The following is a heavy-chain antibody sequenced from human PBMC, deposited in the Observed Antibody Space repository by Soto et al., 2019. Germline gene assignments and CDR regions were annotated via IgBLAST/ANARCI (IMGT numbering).Heavy chain of an antibody. D-gene: IGHD3-3*01. V-gene: IGHV3-33*01. CDR3: ARDASYYSLWSGYYPSRNGMDV. Sequence: QVQVVESGGGVVQPGRSLGLSCAASGFTFSSFGMHWVRQAPGKGLEWVSLIWYDGSKKSYGDSVKGRFTISRDTSRNTVYLQLNSLRADDTAVYYCARDASYYSLWSGYYPSRNGMDVWGQGTTVTVSS. CDR1: GFTFSSFG. J-gene: IGHJ6*02. CDR2: IWYDGSKK.